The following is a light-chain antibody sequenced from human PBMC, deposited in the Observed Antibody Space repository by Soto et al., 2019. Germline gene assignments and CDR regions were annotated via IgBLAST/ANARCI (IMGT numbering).Light chain of an antibody. CDR3: QHYNNWIAS. J-gene: IGKJ4*01. V-gene: IGKV3-15*01. CDR2: GAS. Sequence: EVVMTQSPATLSVSPGNTATLSCRANQTITSNLAWYQQKPGQAPRLLIYGASTRATGIPVRFSGSGSGTEFTLTISSLQSEDFAVYYCQHYNNWIASFGGGTKVDIK. CDR1: QTITSN.